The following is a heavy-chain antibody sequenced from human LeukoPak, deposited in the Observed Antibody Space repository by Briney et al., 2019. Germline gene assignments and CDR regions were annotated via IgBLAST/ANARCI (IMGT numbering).Heavy chain of an antibody. CDR1: GFTVSDND. J-gene: IGHJ4*02. D-gene: IGHD2-15*01. CDR2: IYSDGSA. V-gene: IGHV3-66*01. Sequence: GGSLRLSCAASGFTVSDNDIKWVRQAPGKGLEWVSLIYSDGSAHYTASVKGRFSISRDNSKNTVYLQMNSLRGEDTAVYYCARDRGSDDPIDCWGQGTLVTVSS. CDR3: ARDRGSDDPIDC.